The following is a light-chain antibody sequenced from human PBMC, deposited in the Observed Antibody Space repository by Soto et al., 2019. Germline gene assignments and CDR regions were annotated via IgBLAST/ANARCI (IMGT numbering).Light chain of an antibody. CDR2: GAS. V-gene: IGKV3D-15*01. Sequence: EIVMTQSPATLSVSPGERATLSCRASQSVSSSLAWYQQKPGQAPRLLIYGASTRATGIPARFSGSGSGTEFTLTISSRQTEDGAVYYWQQYNNWPPGTFGGGTKVEIK. CDR1: QSVSSS. J-gene: IGKJ4*02. CDR3: QQYNNWPPGT.